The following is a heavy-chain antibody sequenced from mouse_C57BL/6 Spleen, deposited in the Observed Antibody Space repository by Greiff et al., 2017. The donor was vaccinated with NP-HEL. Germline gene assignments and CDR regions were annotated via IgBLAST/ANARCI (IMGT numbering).Heavy chain of an antibody. CDR2: ISDGGSYT. Sequence: EVKLMESGGGLVKPGGSLKLSCAASGFTFSSYAMSWVRQTPEKRLEWVATISDGGSYTYYPDNVKGRFTISRDNAKNNLYLQMSHLKSEDTAMYYCARGHTSSHFDYWGQGTTLTVSS. V-gene: IGHV5-4*03. CDR1: GFTFSSYA. D-gene: IGHD1-3*01. J-gene: IGHJ2*01. CDR3: ARGHTSSHFDY.